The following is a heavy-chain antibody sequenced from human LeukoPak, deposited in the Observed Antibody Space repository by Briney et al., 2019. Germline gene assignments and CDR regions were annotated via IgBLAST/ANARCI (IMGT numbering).Heavy chain of an antibody. D-gene: IGHD3-10*01. V-gene: IGHV7-4-1*02. CDR1: GYTFTNYA. J-gene: IGHJ3*02. CDR2: ISTSTGNP. Sequence: ASVKVSCKASGYTFTNYAMNWVRQAPGQGLEWMGWISTSTGNPMYAQGFTGRFVFSMDTSVSTAFLQISSLKAEDTAVYYCARRFYYGSGSPLDIWGQGTMVTVSS. CDR3: ARRFYYGSGSPLDI.